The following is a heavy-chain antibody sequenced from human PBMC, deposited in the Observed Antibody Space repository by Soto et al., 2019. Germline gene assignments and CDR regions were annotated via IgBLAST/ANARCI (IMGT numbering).Heavy chain of an antibody. CDR3: ARVRFPSAPRRPLDYSVMDV. CDR1: GFTFGSYA. D-gene: IGHD6-6*01. V-gene: IGHV3-23*04. J-gene: IGHJ6*04. CDR2: ISGGGSGS. Sequence: VQLVESGGGLVQPGGSLRLSCAASGFTFGSYAMTWVRQAPGKGLEWVSGISGGGSGSYYSDSVEARFTISRDNPKNLLYLQMNTVRAEDTAVYFCARVRFPSAPRRPLDYSVMDVWGNGTTITVSS.